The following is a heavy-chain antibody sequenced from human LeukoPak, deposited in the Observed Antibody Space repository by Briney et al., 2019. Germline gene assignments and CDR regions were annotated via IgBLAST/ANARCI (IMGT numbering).Heavy chain of an antibody. CDR3: ARSIRYFQPFEY. CDR2: IYSDGSI. Sequence: GGSLRLSCAASGFIVSSNYMSWVRQAPGKGLEWVSVIYSDGSIYYADSVKGRFTISRDNSKNTLYLQMNSLRAEDTALYYCARSIRYFQPFEYWGQGTLVAVSS. D-gene: IGHD3-9*01. J-gene: IGHJ4*02. V-gene: IGHV3-53*01. CDR1: GFIVSSNY.